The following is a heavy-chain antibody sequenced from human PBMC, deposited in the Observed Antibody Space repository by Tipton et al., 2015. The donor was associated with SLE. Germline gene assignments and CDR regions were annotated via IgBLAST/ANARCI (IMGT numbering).Heavy chain of an antibody. J-gene: IGHJ6*02. D-gene: IGHD5-12*01. CDR3: AREGSYDPRYYGMDF. CDR2: VYYSGNT. Sequence: TLSLTCTVSGGSISSHYWSWIRQPPGKGLEWIGYVYYSGNTNYNPSLKSRVTILVDTSKNQFSLKLSSVTAADTAVYYCAREGSYDPRYYGMDFWGQGTTVTVSS. CDR1: GGSISSHY. V-gene: IGHV4-59*11.